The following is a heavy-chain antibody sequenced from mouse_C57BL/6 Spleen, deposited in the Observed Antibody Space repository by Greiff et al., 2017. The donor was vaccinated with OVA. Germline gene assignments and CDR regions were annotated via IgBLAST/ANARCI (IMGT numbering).Heavy chain of an antibody. J-gene: IGHJ2*01. V-gene: IGHV1-50*01. Sequence: QVQLQQPGAELVKPGASVKLSCKASGYTFTSYWMQWVKQRPGQGLEWIGEIDPSDSYTNYNQKFKGKATLTVDTSSSTAYMQLSSLTSEDSAVYYCARGYDLRYYFDYRGQGTTLTVSS. CDR1: GYTFTSYW. CDR2: IDPSDSYT. CDR3: ARGYDLRYYFDY. D-gene: IGHD2-10*02.